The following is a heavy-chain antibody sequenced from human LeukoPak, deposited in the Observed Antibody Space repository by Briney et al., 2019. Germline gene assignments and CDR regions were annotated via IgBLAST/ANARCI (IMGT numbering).Heavy chain of an antibody. CDR2: IYYSGST. V-gene: IGHV4-59*01. CDR1: GGSISTYY. Sequence: PSETLSLTCTVFGGSISTYYWSWIRQPPGKGLEWIGYIYYSGSTNYNPSLKSRVTISVDTSKNQFSLKLSSVTAADTAVYYCARTDFWSGSLGYWGQGTLVTVSS. J-gene: IGHJ4*02. CDR3: ARTDFWSGSLGY. D-gene: IGHD3-3*01.